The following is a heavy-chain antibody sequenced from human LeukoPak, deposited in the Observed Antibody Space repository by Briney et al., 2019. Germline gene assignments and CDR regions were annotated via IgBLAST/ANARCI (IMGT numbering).Heavy chain of an antibody. CDR1: GFTFSHYA. D-gene: IGHD4-11*01. V-gene: IGHV3-23*01. Sequence: GGSLRLSCAASGFTFSHYAMSWVRQAPGKGLEWVSGISGSGANTYYADSVKGRFTIPRDNSKSTLYLQMSSLRAEDTALYYCAKSSEYNNYGIDYWAREPWSPSPQ. CDR2: ISGSGANT. J-gene: IGHJ4*02. CDR3: AKSSEYNNYGIDY.